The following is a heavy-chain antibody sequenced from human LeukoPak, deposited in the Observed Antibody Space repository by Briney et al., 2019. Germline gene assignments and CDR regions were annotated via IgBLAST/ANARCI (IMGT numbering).Heavy chain of an antibody. D-gene: IGHD1-26*01. V-gene: IGHV1-46*01. J-gene: IGHJ4*02. CDR3: TRGGSYSSLDF. CDR1: GYTFTSYD. CDR2: INPSGGSP. Sequence: ASVKVSCKASGYTFTSYDINWVRQATGQGLEWMGLINPSGGSPSFTQKFQGRVTMTRDMSTSTVYMELSSLRSDDTAVYYCTRGGSYSSLDFWGQGTLVTVSS.